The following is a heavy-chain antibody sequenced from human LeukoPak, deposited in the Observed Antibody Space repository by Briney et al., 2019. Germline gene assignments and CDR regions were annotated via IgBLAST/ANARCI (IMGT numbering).Heavy chain of an antibody. Sequence: PSETLSLTCTVSGGSISSGSYYWSWIRQPAGKGLEWIGRIYTSGSTNYNPSLKSRVTISVDTSKSQFSLKLSSVTAADTAVYYCARAASRYVVYYMDVWGKGTTVTVSS. J-gene: IGHJ6*03. CDR1: GGSISSGSYY. CDR3: ARAASRYVVYYMDV. V-gene: IGHV4-61*02. D-gene: IGHD2-2*01. CDR2: IYTSGST.